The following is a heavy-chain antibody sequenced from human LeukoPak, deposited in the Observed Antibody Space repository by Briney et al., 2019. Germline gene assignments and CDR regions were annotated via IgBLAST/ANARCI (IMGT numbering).Heavy chain of an antibody. CDR1: ESTFSSHT. J-gene: IGHJ4*02. D-gene: IGHD2-2*01. CDR2: ISSTSSVI. Sequence: PGGSLRLSCAASESTFSSHTMNWVRQAPGKGLEWVSYISSTSSVIYYADSVKGRFTISRDNAKNSLYLQMNSLRAEDTAVYYCARNLPAADYWGQGTLVTVSS. CDR3: ARNLPAADY. V-gene: IGHV3-48*04.